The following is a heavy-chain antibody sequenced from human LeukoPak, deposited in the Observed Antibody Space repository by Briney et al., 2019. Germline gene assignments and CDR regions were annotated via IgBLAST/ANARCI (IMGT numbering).Heavy chain of an antibody. D-gene: IGHD3-3*01. CDR2: IIPIFGTA. CDR1: GGTFSSYA. CDR3: ARKRVGYYDFWSGPHYMDV. J-gene: IGHJ6*03. Sequence: SVKVSCKASGGTFSSYAISWVRQAPGQGLEWMGGIIPIFGTANYAQKFQGRVTITADKSTSTAYMELSSLRSEDTAVYYCARKRVGYYDFWSGPHYMDVWGKGTTVTVSS. V-gene: IGHV1-69*06.